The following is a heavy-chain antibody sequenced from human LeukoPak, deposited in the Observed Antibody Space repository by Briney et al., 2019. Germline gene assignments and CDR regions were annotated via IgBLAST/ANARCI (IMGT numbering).Heavy chain of an antibody. CDR2: ISGSGSST. CDR3: AKDRADGYDALDY. J-gene: IGHJ4*02. D-gene: IGHD5-12*01. V-gene: IGHV3-23*01. CDR1: GFTFSNCA. Sequence: PGGSLRLSCAASGFTFSNCAMSWVRQAPEKGLEWVSGISGSGSSTYYADSVKGRFTISRDNSENTLSLQMNSLRADDTAIYYCAKDRADGYDALDYWGQGTLVTVSS.